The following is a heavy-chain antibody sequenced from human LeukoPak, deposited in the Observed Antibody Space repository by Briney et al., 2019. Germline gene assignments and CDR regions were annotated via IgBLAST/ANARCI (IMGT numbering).Heavy chain of an antibody. CDR2: IYTSGST. V-gene: IGHV4-4*07. CDR1: GGSIGDDY. CDR3: ARDQRSAAGTAFDY. Sequence: PSETLSLTCTVSGGSIGDDYFAWIRQPAGKGLEWIGRIYTSGSTNYNPSLKSRVTMSVDTSKNQFSLKLSSVTAADTAVYYCARDQRSAAGTAFDYWGQGTLVTVSS. J-gene: IGHJ4*02. D-gene: IGHD6-13*01.